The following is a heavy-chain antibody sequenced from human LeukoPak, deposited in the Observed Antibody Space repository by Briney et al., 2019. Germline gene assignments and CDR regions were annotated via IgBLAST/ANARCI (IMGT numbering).Heavy chain of an antibody. J-gene: IGHJ4*02. CDR3: AKGNLGIARY. CDR1: VVTFSSYG. Sequence: GGSLRLSCAASVVTFSSYGMHWVRQAPGKGLEWVAFIRYDGSNKYYADSVKGRFTISRDNSKNTLYLQMNSLRAEDTAVYYCAKGNLGIARYWGQGTLVTVSS. D-gene: IGHD7-27*01. CDR2: IRYDGSNK. V-gene: IGHV3-30*02.